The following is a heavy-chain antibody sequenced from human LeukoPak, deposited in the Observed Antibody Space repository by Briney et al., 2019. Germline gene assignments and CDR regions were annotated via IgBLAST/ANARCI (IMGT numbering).Heavy chain of an antibody. V-gene: IGHV3-21*01. CDR3: ARESDSSSYWSLDY. J-gene: IGHJ4*02. CDR2: ISGSSSHI. D-gene: IGHD3-22*01. CDR1: GFTFSSYS. Sequence: GGSLRLSCTASGFTFSSYSMNWVRQAPGKGLEWVSSISGSSSHIYYADSVKGRFTISRDNAKNSLYLQMNSLRAADTAVYYCARESDSSSYWSLDYWGQGTLVTVSS.